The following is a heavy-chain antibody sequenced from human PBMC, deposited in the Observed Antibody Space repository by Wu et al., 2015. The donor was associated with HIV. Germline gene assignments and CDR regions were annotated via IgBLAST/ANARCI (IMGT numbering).Heavy chain of an antibody. J-gene: IGHJ3*02. D-gene: IGHD4-23*01. CDR1: GDNFVSYT. CDR2: IIPIFGTA. CDR3: ARGLSVVAPRSSRPDAFDI. V-gene: IGHV1-69*15. Sequence: QVQLVQSGAEVKKPGSSVKISCKASGDNFVSYTISWVRQAPGQGLEWMGRIIPIFGTANYAQKFQGRVTITADESTSTAYMELSSLRSEDTAVYYCARGLSVVAPRSSRPDAFDIVGPKGQVVTVSS.